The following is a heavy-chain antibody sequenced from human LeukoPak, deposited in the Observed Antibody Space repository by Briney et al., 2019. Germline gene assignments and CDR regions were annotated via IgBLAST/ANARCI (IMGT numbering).Heavy chain of an antibody. CDR1: GFPLSDYY. CDR3: ARGRYELPH. Sequence: GGSLRLSCAASGFPLSDYYMSWIRQAPGKGQEWVSYITSSGDPIYYADSVKGRFTISRDNAKNSLYLEMNSLRAEDTAVYYCARGRYELPHWGQGTLVTVSS. V-gene: IGHV3-11*01. CDR2: ITSSGDPI. D-gene: IGHD2-2*01. J-gene: IGHJ4*02.